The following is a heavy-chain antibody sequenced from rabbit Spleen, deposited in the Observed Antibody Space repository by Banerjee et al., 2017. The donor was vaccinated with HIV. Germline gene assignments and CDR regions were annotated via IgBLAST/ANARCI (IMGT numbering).Heavy chain of an antibody. J-gene: IGHJ4*01. CDR3: ARSSGGDDRFNL. CDR2: IDAGSSGIT. D-gene: IGHD1-1*01. V-gene: IGHV1S45*01. CDR1: GFSFSSSYW. Sequence: EESGGGLVKPEGSLTLTCTASGFSFSSSYWIGWVRQAPGKGLEWIACIDAGSSGITYYASWAKGRFTISKTSSTTVTLQITGLTAADTATYFCARSSGGDDRFNLWGQGTLVTVS.